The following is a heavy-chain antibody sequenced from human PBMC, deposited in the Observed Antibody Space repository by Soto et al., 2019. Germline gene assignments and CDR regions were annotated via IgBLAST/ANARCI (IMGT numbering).Heavy chain of an antibody. CDR3: ARGPEVIQLWRPHSFDD. J-gene: IGHJ4*02. Sequence: QVQLQESGPGLVKPSETLSLTCTVSGGSISSDYWSWIRQPPGKGLEWIGYIYYSGSTNYNPSLKSRVIISLDTSKNQFSLKLSSVTAADTAVYYCARGPEVIQLWRPHSFDDWGQGTLVTVSS. CDR1: GGSISSDY. D-gene: IGHD5-18*01. V-gene: IGHV4-59*01. CDR2: IYYSGST.